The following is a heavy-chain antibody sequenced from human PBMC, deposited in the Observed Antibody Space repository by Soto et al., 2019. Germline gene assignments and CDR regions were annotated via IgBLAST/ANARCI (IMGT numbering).Heavy chain of an antibody. Sequence: VQLVQSGAEVKKPESSAKVSCKASGGTFSSYPINWVRQAPGQGLEWRGGIIPIFCSANYAQKFQGRVTITADESTSTAYLVRTSLTLEDTAVYYCGRKRGGSCSGGNCNIFEHWGQGTGVTVSS. CDR2: IIPIFCSA. D-gene: IGHD2-15*01. CDR1: GGTFSSYP. J-gene: IGHJ5*02. CDR3: GRKRGGSCSGGNCNIFEH. V-gene: IGHV1-69*01.